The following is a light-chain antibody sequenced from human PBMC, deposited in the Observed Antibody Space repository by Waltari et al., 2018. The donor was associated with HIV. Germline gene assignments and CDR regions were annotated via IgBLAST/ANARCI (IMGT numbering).Light chain of an antibody. CDR2: GAS. V-gene: IGKV3-15*01. CDR1: QSLTSN. CDR3: QQYAKWPPYT. Sequence: EIVMTQSPATLSVSLGERATLSCRASQSLTSNLAWYQQKPGQAPRLLIYGASTRATGIPARFSGSGSATEFTLTISSLQSEDFAVYYCQQYAKWPPYTFGQGTKLEIK. J-gene: IGKJ2*01.